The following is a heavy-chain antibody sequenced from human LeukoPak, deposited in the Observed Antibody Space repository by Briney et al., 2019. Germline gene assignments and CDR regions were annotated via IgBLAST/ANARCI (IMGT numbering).Heavy chain of an antibody. CDR1: GFTFSSYE. D-gene: IGHD3-16*01. J-gene: IGHJ3*02. CDR2: ISNSGSTI. V-gene: IGHV3-48*03. Sequence: GGSLRLSCAASGFTFSSYEMNWVRQVPGKGLEWVSHISNSGSTIYYADSVKGRFTISRDNAKNSLYLQMNSLRAEDTAVYYCARIGSTGVWGSFNIWGQGTMVTVSS. CDR3: ARIGSTGVWGSFNI.